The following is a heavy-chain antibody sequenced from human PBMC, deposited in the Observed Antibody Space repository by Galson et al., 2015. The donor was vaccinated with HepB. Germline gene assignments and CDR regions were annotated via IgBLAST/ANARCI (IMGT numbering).Heavy chain of an antibody. Sequence: SLRLPCAASGFTFSSYSINWVRQAPGKGLEWVSSISSSSSNIYYADSVKSRFTISRDNAKNSLYLQMNTLRAEDTAVHYCARMPPWLVPRPNCYYDYGMDVWGQGTTVTVSS. CDR2: ISSSSSNI. J-gene: IGHJ6*02. CDR3: ARMPPWLVPRPNCYYDYGMDV. V-gene: IGHV3-21*01. CDR1: GFTFSSYS. D-gene: IGHD6-19*01.